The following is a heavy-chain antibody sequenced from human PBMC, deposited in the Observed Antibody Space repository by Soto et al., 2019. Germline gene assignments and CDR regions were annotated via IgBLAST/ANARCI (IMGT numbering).Heavy chain of an antibody. J-gene: IGHJ4*02. Sequence: EVQLLESGGGLVQPGGSLRLSCAASGFTFSSYAMSWVRQAPGKGLEWVSAISGSGGSTYYADSVKGRFTISRDNSKDTLYLQMNSLRDDYTAVYYCAKPGTGYCSGGSCYSGYYFDYWGQGTLVTVSS. CDR2: ISGSGGST. D-gene: IGHD2-15*01. CDR1: GFTFSSYA. CDR3: AKPGTGYCSGGSCYSGYYFDY. V-gene: IGHV3-23*01.